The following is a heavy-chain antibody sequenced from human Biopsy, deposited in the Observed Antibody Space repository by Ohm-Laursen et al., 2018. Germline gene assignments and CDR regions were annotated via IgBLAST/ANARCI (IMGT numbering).Heavy chain of an antibody. D-gene: IGHD3-10*01. J-gene: IGHJ4*02. CDR3: ARAGDFGSRGAGDY. CDR1: GFLFSRHA. Sequence: GSLRLSCAASGFLFSRHAMHWVRQAPGKGLEYVSAISNTGDGTYYANSVKGRFIVSRDNSGNRLYLQMDSLRIEDTAIYFCARAGDFGSRGAGDYWGRGTLVTVSS. CDR2: ISNTGDGT. V-gene: IGHV3-64*01.